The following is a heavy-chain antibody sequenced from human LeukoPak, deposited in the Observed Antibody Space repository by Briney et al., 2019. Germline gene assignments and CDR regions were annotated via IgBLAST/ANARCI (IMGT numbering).Heavy chain of an antibody. CDR1: GFTFSNYG. J-gene: IGHJ3*02. CDR2: ISIGSKYI. D-gene: IGHD5-24*01. CDR3: ARRWLQSYAFDI. Sequence: GGSLRLSCAASGFTFSNYGMNWVRQAPGKGLEWVSSISIGSKYIYYGDSGKGRFTISRDNAKKSLYLQMISLRAEDTAVYYCARRWLQSYAFDIWGQGTMVTVSS. V-gene: IGHV3-21*01.